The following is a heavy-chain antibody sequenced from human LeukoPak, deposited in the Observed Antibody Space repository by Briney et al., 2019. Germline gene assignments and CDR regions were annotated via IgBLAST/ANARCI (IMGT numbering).Heavy chain of an antibody. J-gene: IGHJ4*02. CDR1: GFTFSAFW. V-gene: IGHV3-74*01. CDR3: VRSFDC. CDR2: INTDGTST. Sequence: GGSLRLSCAASGFTFSAFWMHWVCQAPGKGLVWVSRINTDGTSTYYEDSVKGRFTTSRDNAKNTLYLQMNSLRAEDTAVYYCVRSFDCWGQGTLVTVSS.